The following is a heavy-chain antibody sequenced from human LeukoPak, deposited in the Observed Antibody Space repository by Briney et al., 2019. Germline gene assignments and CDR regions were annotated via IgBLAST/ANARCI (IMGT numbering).Heavy chain of an antibody. Sequence: ASVKVSCKASGYTFTSYDINWVRQATGQGLEWMGWMNPNSGNTGYAQKFQGRVTMTRNTSISTAYMELSSLRSEDTAVYYCARGFTVDGAFDIWGQGTVVTVSS. V-gene: IGHV1-8*01. J-gene: IGHJ3*02. CDR3: ARGFTVDGAFDI. D-gene: IGHD4-23*01. CDR1: GYTFTSYD. CDR2: MNPNSGNT.